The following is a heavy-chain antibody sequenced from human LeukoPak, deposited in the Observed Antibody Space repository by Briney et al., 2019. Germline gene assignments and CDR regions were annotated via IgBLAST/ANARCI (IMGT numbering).Heavy chain of an antibody. V-gene: IGHV3-23*01. Sequence: GGSPRLSCAASGFTFSSYAMSWVRQAPGKGLEWVSAISGSGGSTYYADSVKGRFTISRDNSKNTLYLQMNSLRAEDTAVYYCAKVLWFGESTFLDYWGPGTLVTVSS. D-gene: IGHD3-10*01. CDR2: ISGSGGST. J-gene: IGHJ4*02. CDR1: GFTFSSYA. CDR3: AKVLWFGESTFLDY.